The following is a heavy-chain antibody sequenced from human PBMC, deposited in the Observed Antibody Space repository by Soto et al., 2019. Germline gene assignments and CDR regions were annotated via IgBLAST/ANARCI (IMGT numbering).Heavy chain of an antibody. V-gene: IGHV4-31*03. J-gene: IGHJ4*02. Sequence: SETLSLTCTVSGGSISSGVYYWSWIRQHPGKGLEWIGYIYYSGSTYYNPSLKSRVTISVDTSKNQSSLKLSSVTAADTAVYYCARKGIIAAAGTMDYWGQGTLVTVSS. CDR1: GGSISSGVYY. CDR2: IYYSGST. D-gene: IGHD6-13*01. CDR3: ARKGIIAAAGTMDY.